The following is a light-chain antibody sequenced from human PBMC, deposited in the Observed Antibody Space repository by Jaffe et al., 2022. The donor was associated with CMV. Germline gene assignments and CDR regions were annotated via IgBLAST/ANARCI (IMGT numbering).Light chain of an antibody. Sequence: QSVLTQPPSASGTPGQRVAISCSGSTSNIGSNTVNWYQQFPGTAPKLLMYSNNQRPSGVPDRFSGSKSGTSASLAISGLQSDDEAEYYCAAWDDRVTGVVFGGGTKLTVL. CDR3: AAWDDRVTGVV. J-gene: IGLJ2*01. V-gene: IGLV1-44*01. CDR2: SNN. CDR1: TSNIGSNT.